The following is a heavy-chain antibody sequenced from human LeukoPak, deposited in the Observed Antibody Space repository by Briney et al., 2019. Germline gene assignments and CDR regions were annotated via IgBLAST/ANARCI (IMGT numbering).Heavy chain of an antibody. CDR3: AKSDPYGDSLIEI. CDR2: ISSTGGTI. J-gene: IGHJ4*02. V-gene: IGHV3-48*03. D-gene: IGHD4-17*01. Sequence: GGSLRLSFAASGFTFSGYAMNWVRQAPGKGLEWLSHISSTGGTIYYADSVKGRLTVSRDNAKNSLYLQMNSLRAEDTAVYYCAKSDPYGDSLIEIWSQGALVTVSS. CDR1: GFTFSGYA.